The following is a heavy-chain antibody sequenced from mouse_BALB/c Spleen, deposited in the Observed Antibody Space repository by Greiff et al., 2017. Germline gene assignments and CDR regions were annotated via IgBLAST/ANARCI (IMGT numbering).Heavy chain of an antibody. CDR3: ARTSRYGSSSYYYAMDY. CDR1: GYSITSDYA. J-gene: IGHJ4*01. CDR2: ISYSGST. Sequence: EVQLVESGPGLVKPSQSLSLTCTVTGYSITSDYAWNWIRQFPGNKLEWMGYISYSGSTSYNPSLKSRISITRDTSKNQFFLQLNSVTTEDTATYYCARTSRYGSSSYYYAMDYWGQGTSVTVSS. V-gene: IGHV3-2*02. D-gene: IGHD1-1*01.